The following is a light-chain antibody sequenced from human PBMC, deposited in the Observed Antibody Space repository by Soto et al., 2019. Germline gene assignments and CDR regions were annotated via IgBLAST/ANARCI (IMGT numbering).Light chain of an antibody. V-gene: IGKV3-15*01. CDR2: GAS. CDR1: QSVSTN. CDR3: QQYNNWPPIT. Sequence: EIVLTQSPATLSLSPGERATLYCGASQSVSTNHLAWYQQKPGQAPRLLIYGASTRATGIPARFSGSGSGTESTLTISSLQSEDFAVYYCQQYNNWPPITFGQGTRLEIK. J-gene: IGKJ5*01.